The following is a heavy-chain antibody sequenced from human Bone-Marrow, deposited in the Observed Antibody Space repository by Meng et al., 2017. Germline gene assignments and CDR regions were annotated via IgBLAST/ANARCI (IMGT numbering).Heavy chain of an antibody. V-gene: IGHV4-34*01. CDR2: INHSGST. Sequence: QVQPPQWGAGLLKPSQTLSLPCVVSGGSFSDYYWSWIRQPPGKGLEWIGEINHSGSTNYNPSLESRATISVDTSQNNLSLKLSSVTAADSAVYYCARGPTTMAHDFDYWGQGTLVTVSS. CDR1: GGSFSDYY. J-gene: IGHJ4*02. D-gene: IGHD4-11*01. CDR3: ARGPTTMAHDFDY.